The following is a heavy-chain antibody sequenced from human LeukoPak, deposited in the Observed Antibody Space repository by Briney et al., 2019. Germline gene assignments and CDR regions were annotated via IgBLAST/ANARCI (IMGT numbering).Heavy chain of an antibody. CDR2: INWNGGST. CDR3: AREGDGSSGWFCLDY. J-gene: IGHJ4*02. V-gene: IGHV3-20*04. CDR1: GFTFDDYG. D-gene: IGHD6-19*01. Sequence: PGGSLRLSCAASGFTFDDYGMSWVRQAPGKGLEWVSGINWNGGSTGYADSVKGRFTISRDNAKNSLYLQMNSLRAEDTAVYYCAREGDGSSGWFCLDYWGQGTLGTVSS.